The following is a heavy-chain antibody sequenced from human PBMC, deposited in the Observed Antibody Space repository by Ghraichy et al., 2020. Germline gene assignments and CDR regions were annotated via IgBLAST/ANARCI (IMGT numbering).Heavy chain of an antibody. Sequence: GGSLRLSCAASGFTFSSYGMHWVRQAPGKGLEWVAFIRYDGSNKYYVDSVKGRFTISRDNSKNTLYLKMNSLRAEDTAVYYCAKDRDIVVVPAARNFDYWGQGTLVTVSS. D-gene: IGHD2-2*01. CDR1: GFTFSSYG. V-gene: IGHV3-30*02. CDR3: AKDRDIVVVPAARNFDY. CDR2: IRYDGSNK. J-gene: IGHJ4*02.